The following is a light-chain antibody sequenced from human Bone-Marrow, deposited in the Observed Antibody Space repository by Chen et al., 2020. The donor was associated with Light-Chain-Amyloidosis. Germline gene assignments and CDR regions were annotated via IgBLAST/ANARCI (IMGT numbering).Light chain of an antibody. V-gene: IGLV3-25*03. J-gene: IGLJ2*01. CDR2: RDT. CDR3: QSADSSGTYEVI. CDR1: DLPTKY. Sequence: SYELTPPPSVSVSPGQTARITCSGDDLPTKYAYWYQQKPGRAPVLVIHRDTERPSGISERFSGSSSGTTATLTISGVQAEDEADYHCQSADSSGTYEVIFGGGNQADRP.